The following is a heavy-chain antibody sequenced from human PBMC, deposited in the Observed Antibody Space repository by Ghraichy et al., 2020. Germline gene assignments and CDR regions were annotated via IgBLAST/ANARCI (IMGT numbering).Heavy chain of an antibody. Sequence: SETLSLTCNVSGGSISSSSYYWGWIRQPPGKGLEWIGSIYYSGSTYYNPSLKSRVTISVDTSKNQFSLKLSSVTAADTAVYYCARFGAFDIWGQGTMVTVSS. D-gene: IGHD3-10*01. CDR3: ARFGAFDI. V-gene: IGHV4-39*01. J-gene: IGHJ3*02. CDR1: GGSISSSSYY. CDR2: IYYSGST.